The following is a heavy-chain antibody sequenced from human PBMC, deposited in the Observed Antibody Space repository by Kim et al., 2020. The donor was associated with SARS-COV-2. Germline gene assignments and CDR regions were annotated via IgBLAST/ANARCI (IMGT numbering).Heavy chain of an antibody. Sequence: ASVKVSCKASGYTFTSYAMHWVRQAPGQRLEWMGWINAGNGNTKYSQKFQGRVTITRDTSTSTAYVELSSLRSEDTAVYFCARDGTPYCSSTSCYLGYYYYGMDVWGQGTTVTVSS. CDR1: GYTFTSYA. V-gene: IGHV1-3*01. CDR3: ARDGTPYCSSTSCYLGYYYYGMDV. J-gene: IGHJ6*02. CDR2: INAGNGNT. D-gene: IGHD2-2*01.